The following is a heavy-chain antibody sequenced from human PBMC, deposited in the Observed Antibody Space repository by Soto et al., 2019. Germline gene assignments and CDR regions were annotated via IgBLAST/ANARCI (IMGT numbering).Heavy chain of an antibody. Sequence: QVQLVESGGGVVQPGRSLRLSCAASGFTFSSYAMHWVRQAPGKGLEWVAVISYDGSNKYYADSVKGRFTISRDNSKNTLYLQMNSLRAEDTAVYYCARDLSGELLHGMDVW. V-gene: IGHV3-30-3*01. J-gene: IGHJ6*01. CDR1: GFTFSSYA. D-gene: IGHD3-10*01. CDR3: ARDLSGELLHGMDV. CDR2: ISYDGSNK.